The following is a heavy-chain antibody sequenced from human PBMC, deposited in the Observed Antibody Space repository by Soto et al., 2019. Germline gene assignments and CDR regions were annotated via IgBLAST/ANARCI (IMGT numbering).Heavy chain of an antibody. CDR2: ISGSGGST. CDR1: GFTFSSYA. Sequence: EVQLLESGGGLVQPGGSLRLSCAASGFTFSSYAMSWVRQAPGKGLEWVSAISGSGGSTYYADSVKGRFTISRDNSKNTLYLQMNSLRAEDTAVYYCAKDRFRVTIVGVVIGHAFDIWGQGTMVTVSS. CDR3: AKDRFRVTIVGVVIGHAFDI. J-gene: IGHJ3*02. D-gene: IGHD3-3*01. V-gene: IGHV3-23*01.